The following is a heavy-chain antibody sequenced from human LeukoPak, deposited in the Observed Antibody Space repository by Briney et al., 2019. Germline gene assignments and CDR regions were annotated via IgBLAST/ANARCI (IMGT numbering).Heavy chain of an antibody. J-gene: IGHJ4*02. CDR2: IYSGGNT. Sequence: PGGSLRLSCAASGFTVSNNFMNWVRQARGKGLEWVSVIYSGGNTFYADSAKGRFTISRDNSKNMLYLQMNSLRVDDTAVYYCARDDFDYWGQGTLVTVSS. V-gene: IGHV3-53*01. CDR3: ARDDFDY. CDR1: GFTVSNNF.